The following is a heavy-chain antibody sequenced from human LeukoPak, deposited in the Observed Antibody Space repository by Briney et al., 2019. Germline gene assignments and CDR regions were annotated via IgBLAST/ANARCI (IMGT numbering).Heavy chain of an antibody. CDR3: ARSIYTNNWFDP. CDR2: IYTSGST. J-gene: IGHJ5*02. D-gene: IGHD6-6*01. V-gene: IGHV4-4*09. Sequence: SETLSLTCTVSGGSISSYYWSWIRQPPGKGLEWIGYIYTSGSTNYNPSLKSRVTISVDTSKNQFSLKLSSVTAADTAVYYCARSIYTNNWFDPWGQGTLVTVSS. CDR1: GGSISSYY.